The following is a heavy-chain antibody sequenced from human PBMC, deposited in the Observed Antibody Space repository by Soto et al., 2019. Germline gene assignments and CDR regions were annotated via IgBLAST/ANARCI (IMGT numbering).Heavy chain of an antibody. CDR2: INHSGST. J-gene: IGHJ4*02. Sequence: PSETLSLTCAVYGGSFSGYYWSWIRQPPGKGLEWIGEINHSGSTNYNPSLKSRVTISVDTSKNQFSLKLSSVTAADTAVYYCARSGWELEHHFDYWGQGTLVTVSS. D-gene: IGHD1-1*01. CDR3: ARSGWELEHHFDY. CDR1: GGSFSGYY. V-gene: IGHV4-34*01.